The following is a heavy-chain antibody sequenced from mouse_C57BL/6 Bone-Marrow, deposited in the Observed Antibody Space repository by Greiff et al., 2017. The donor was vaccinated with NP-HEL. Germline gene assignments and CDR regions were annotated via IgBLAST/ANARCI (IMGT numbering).Heavy chain of an antibody. CDR3: ASPPPGYYWYFDV. D-gene: IGHD4-1*01. Sequence: DVKLVESGGGLVQPGGSLSLSCAASGFTFTDYYMSWVRQPPGKALEWLGFIRNKANGYTTEYSASVKGRFTISRDNSQSILYLQMNALRAEDSATYYCASPPPGYYWYFDVWGTGTTVTVSS. CDR2: IRNKANGYTT. V-gene: IGHV7-3*01. CDR1: GFTFTDYY. J-gene: IGHJ1*03.